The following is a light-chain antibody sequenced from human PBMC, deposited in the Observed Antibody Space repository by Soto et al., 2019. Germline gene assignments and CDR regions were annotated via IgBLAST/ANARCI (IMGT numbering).Light chain of an antibody. CDR2: GAS. CDR1: QSVSSSY. CDR3: PHSGGTTFP. Sequence: QSPGALALSPGEGATLSCRASQSVSSSYIAWYQQRPGQTPSLLIYGASTRATGIPDRFSGSGSLTHFTLTISRLESGDSAGYYCPHSGGTTFPSGDGTRLEI. V-gene: IGKV3-20*01. J-gene: IGKJ5*01.